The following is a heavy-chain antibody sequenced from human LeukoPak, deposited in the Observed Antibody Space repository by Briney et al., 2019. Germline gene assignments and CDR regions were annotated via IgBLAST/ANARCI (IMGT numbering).Heavy chain of an antibody. CDR1: GFTFSTYW. J-gene: IGHJ4*02. D-gene: IGHD6-13*01. V-gene: IGHV3-7*03. CDR2: IKEDGSEE. Sequence: SGGSLRLSCAASGFTFSTYWMTWVRQAPGKGLEWVAIIKEDGSEEYYVDSVKGRFTISRDIAKNSLYLQMNSLRVEDTAVYYCARDSAHSSSWYEFDYWGQGTLVTVSS. CDR3: ARDSAHSSSWYEFDY.